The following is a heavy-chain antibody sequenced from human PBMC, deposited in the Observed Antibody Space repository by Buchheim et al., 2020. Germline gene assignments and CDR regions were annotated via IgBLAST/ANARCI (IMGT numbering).Heavy chain of an antibody. CDR2: ISSSSSTI. Sequence: EVQLVESGGGLVQPGGSLRLSCAASGFTFSSYSMNWVRQAPGKGLEWVSYISSSSSTIYYADSVKGRFTISRDNAKNSLYLQMNSLRAEDTAVYYCARDVHFMDARWLPFQIDYWGQGTL. J-gene: IGHJ4*02. V-gene: IGHV3-48*01. D-gene: IGHD3-22*01. CDR3: ARDVHFMDARWLPFQIDY. CDR1: GFTFSSYS.